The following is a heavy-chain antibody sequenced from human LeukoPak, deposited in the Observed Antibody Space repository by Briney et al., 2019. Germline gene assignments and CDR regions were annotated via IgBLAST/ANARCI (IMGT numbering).Heavy chain of an antibody. Sequence: GSLRLSCAAPGFNLSSYSMNRVRQAPGKGLEWVSYISSSSSTIYYADSVKGRFTISRDNAKNSLYLQMNSLRAEDTAVYYCARDGPYCSSTSCLYFDYWGQGTLVTVSS. CDR2: ISSSSSTI. D-gene: IGHD2-2*01. CDR3: ARDGPYCSSTSCLYFDY. J-gene: IGHJ4*02. CDR1: GFNLSSYS. V-gene: IGHV3-48*01.